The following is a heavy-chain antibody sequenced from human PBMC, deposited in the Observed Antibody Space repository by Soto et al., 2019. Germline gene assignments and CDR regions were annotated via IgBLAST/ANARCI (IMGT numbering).Heavy chain of an antibody. V-gene: IGHV1-46*01. CDR1: GYTFPNYY. D-gene: IGHD3-16*01. CDR2: INPSGGST. CDR3: ARDRWGYPLDY. J-gene: IGHJ4*01. Sequence: GASVKVSCKASGYTFPNYYMHWVRQAPGQGLEWMGLINPSGGSTSYAQKFQGRVTMTRDTSTSTVYMELSSLRSEDTAVYYCARDRWGYPLDYWGHGTLVTV.